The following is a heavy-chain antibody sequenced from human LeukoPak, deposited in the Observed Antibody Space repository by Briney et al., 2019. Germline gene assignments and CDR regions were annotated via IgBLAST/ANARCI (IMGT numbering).Heavy chain of an antibody. Sequence: PSETLSLTCAVYGGSFSGYYWSWIRQPPGKGLEWIGEINHSGTTNNNPSLKRRVTVSVDTSKNQFSLKMSSVTAADTAVYYCARDLHDYGDSSWFDPWGQGTLVTVSS. CDR3: ARDLHDYGDSSWFDP. CDR1: GGSFSGYY. V-gene: IGHV4-34*01. D-gene: IGHD4-17*01. J-gene: IGHJ5*02. CDR2: INHSGTT.